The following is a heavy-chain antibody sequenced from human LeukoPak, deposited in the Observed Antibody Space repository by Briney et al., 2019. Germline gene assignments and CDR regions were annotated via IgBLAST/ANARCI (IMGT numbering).Heavy chain of an antibody. CDR1: GGSISSGGHH. V-gene: IGHV4-31*03. D-gene: IGHD4-17*01. Sequence: SETLSLTCTVSGGSISSGGHHWSWIRQHPGKGLEWIGYIYFSGNTYYNPSLKSRVTISVDTSKNQFSLKLSSVTAADTAVYYCARVPSDYGVYYFDYWGQGTLVTVSS. CDR3: ARVPSDYGVYYFDY. CDR2: IYFSGNT. J-gene: IGHJ4*02.